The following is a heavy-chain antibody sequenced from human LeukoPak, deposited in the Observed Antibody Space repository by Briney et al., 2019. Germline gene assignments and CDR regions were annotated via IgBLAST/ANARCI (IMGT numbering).Heavy chain of an antibody. CDR2: IKQDGSEQ. V-gene: IGHV3-7*01. J-gene: IGHJ4*02. CDR3: AREEDNADEYLREDY. Sequence: GGSLRLSCIASGLPFSSYWMSWVRQAPGKGPEWVANIKQDGSEQNYVDSVKGRFTISRDNARNSLYLQMDSLRTEDTAVYYCAREEDNADEYLREDYWGQGTLVTVSS. CDR1: GLPFSSYW. D-gene: IGHD2-15*01.